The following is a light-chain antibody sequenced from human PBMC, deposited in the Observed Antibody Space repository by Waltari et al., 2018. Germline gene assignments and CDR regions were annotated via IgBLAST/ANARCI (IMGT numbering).Light chain of an antibody. V-gene: IGKV1-12*01. CDR2: GTS. Sequence: DIQMNQSPSPVSASVGDRVTITCRDSQDMGNRLAWDQQKPGRAPNLLICGTSSLQTGVPSRFSGSGSGTEFTLTISSLQPEDFGTYYCQQGNSFPITFGPGTKVEIK. CDR3: QQGNSFPIT. J-gene: IGKJ3*01. CDR1: QDMGNR.